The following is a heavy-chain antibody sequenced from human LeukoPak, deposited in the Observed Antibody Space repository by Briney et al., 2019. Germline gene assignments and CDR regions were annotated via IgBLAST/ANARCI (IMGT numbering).Heavy chain of an antibody. J-gene: IGHJ3*02. CDR2: INHSGST. V-gene: IGHV4-34*01. Sequence: SETLSLTCAVYGGSFSGYYWSWIRQPPGKGLEWIGEINHSGSTNYNPSLKSRVTISVDTSKNQFSLKLSSVTAADTAVYYCARTRVGGIRAAFDIWGQGTMVTVSS. CDR3: ARTRVGGIRAAFDI. D-gene: IGHD3-16*01. CDR1: GGSFSGYY.